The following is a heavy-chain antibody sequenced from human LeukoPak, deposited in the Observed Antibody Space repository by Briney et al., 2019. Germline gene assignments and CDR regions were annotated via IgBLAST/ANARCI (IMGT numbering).Heavy chain of an antibody. Sequence: GGSLRLSCAASGFTFSGYSMNWVRQAPGKGLEWDSSISSSSSYIYYADSVKGRFTISRDNAKNSLYLQMNSLRAEDTAVYYCARGHMNYYDSSGYYGGPRDDYWGQGTLVTVSS. CDR3: ARGHMNYYDSSGYYGGPRDDY. CDR1: GFTFSGYS. V-gene: IGHV3-21*01. CDR2: ISSSSSYI. D-gene: IGHD3-22*01. J-gene: IGHJ4*02.